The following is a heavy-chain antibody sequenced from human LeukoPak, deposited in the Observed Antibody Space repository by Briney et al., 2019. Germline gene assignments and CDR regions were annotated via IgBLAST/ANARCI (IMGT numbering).Heavy chain of an antibody. D-gene: IGHD3-3*01. V-gene: IGHV4-4*02. CDR2: IYHSGST. CDR3: ARHSHYDFWSGYYGGFDY. J-gene: IGHJ4*02. Sequence: SETLSLTCAVSGGSISSSNWWSWVRQPPGKGLAWIGEIYHSGSTNYNPSLKSRVTISVDKSKNQSSLKLSSVTAADTAVYYCARHSHYDFWSGYYGGFDYWGQGTLVTVSS. CDR1: GGSISSSNW.